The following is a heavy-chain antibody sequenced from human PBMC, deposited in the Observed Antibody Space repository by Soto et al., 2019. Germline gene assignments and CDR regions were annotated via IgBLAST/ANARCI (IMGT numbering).Heavy chain of an antibody. Sequence: WGSLRLSCAASGFTFTRYSMNWVRQAPGKGLEWVSSISSTTNYIYYGDSMKGRFTVSRDNPKNSLYLEMNSLRAEDTAVYYCARESEDLTSNFDYWGQGTLVAVSS. CDR3: ARESEDLTSNFDY. CDR2: ISSTTNYI. J-gene: IGHJ4*02. CDR1: GFTFTRYS. V-gene: IGHV3-21*06.